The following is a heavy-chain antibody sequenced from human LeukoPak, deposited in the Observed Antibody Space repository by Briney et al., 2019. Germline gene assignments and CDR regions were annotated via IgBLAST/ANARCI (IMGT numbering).Heavy chain of an antibody. J-gene: IGHJ1*01. CDR1: GFPFSSYW. CDR2: IKQDGSEK. V-gene: IGHV3-7*01. Sequence: GGSLRLSCAASGFPFSSYWMSWVRQAPGKGLEWVANIKQDGSEKYYVDSVKGRFTISRDNAKNSLYLQMNSLRAEDTAVYYCAREGLILSDFQHWGQGTLVTVSS. CDR3: AREGLILSDFQH. D-gene: IGHD2-15*01.